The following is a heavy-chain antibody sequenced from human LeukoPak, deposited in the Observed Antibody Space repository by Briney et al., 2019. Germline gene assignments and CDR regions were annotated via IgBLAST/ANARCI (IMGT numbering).Heavy chain of an antibody. J-gene: IGHJ6*02. V-gene: IGHV4-30-2*01. Sequence: SETLSLTCAVSGGSISSGGYSWSWIRQPPGKGLEWIGYIYHSGSTYYNPSLKSRVTISVDRSKNQFSLKLSSVTAADTAVYYCARLPYYYGTDVWGQGTTVTVSS. CDR3: ARLPYYYGTDV. CDR1: GGSISSGGYS. CDR2: IYHSGST.